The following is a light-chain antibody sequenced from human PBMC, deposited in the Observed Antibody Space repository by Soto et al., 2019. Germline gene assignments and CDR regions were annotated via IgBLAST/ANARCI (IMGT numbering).Light chain of an antibody. CDR2: DAS. CDR1: QDISNY. CDR3: QQYDNLPIT. V-gene: IGKV1-33*01. Sequence: DIQMTQSPSSLSASVGDRVTITCQASQDISNYVNWYQQKPGKAPKLLIYDASNLETGVPSMFSGSGSGTDFTFTISSLQPEDIATYYCQQYDNLPITFGQGTRLEIK. J-gene: IGKJ5*01.